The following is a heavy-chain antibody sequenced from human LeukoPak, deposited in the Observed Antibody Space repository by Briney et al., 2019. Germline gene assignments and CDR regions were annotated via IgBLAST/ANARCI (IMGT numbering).Heavy chain of an antibody. CDR1: GFTFSDYS. J-gene: IGHJ4*02. Sequence: TGGSLRLSCAASGFTFSDYSMSWIRQAPGKGLEWVSYITSGDTAIYYADSVKGRFTISRDNAKNSLFLQVNSLRAEDTAVYYCARSGGNSPVDYWGQGTLVTFSS. V-gene: IGHV3-11*01. CDR2: ITSGDTAI. D-gene: IGHD3-10*01. CDR3: ARSGGNSPVDY.